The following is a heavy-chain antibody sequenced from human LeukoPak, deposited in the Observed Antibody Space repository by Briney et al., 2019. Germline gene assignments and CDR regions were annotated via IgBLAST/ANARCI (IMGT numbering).Heavy chain of an antibody. J-gene: IGHJ4*02. D-gene: IGHD6-6*01. CDR2: ITNSASST. V-gene: IGHV3-23*01. CDR3: AKRQVVGGFDY. CDR1: GFTFSSYA. Sequence: PGGSLRLSCAASGFTFSSYAMSWVRQAPGKGLEWVSAITNSASSTYYADSVKGRFTISRDNFKSTLYLQMNNLRAEDTAVYYCAKRQVVGGFDYWGLGTLVTVST.